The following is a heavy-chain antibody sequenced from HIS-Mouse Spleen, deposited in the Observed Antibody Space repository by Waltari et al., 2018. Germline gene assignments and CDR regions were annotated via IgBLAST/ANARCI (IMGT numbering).Heavy chain of an antibody. CDR3: ARDRYWYFDL. Sequence: VQLQESGPGLVKPSETLSLTCTVSGYSISSGYYWGWVRQPPGKGLEWVANIKQDGSEKYYVDSVKGRFTISRDNAKNSLYLQMNSLRAEDTAVYYCARDRYWYFDLWGRGTLVTVSS. CDR2: IKQDGSEK. J-gene: IGHJ2*01. CDR1: GYSISSGYY. V-gene: IGHV3-7*01.